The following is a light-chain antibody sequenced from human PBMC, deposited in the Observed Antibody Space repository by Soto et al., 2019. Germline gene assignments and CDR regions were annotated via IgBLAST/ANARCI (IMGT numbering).Light chain of an antibody. J-gene: IGKJ4*01. CDR1: QDISNY. CDR2: GAS. V-gene: IGKV1-33*01. Sequence: DIQMTQSPSSLSASVGDRVTITCQASQDISNYLNWYQQKPGKGPRLLIYGASNLETGVPSRFSGSGFATDFSLTISSLQPEDFATYYCQQYDSLPTFGGGTKVELK. CDR3: QQYDSLPT.